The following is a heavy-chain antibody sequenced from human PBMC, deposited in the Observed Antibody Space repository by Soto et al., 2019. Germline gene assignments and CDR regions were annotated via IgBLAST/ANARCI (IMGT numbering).Heavy chain of an antibody. CDR3: ARFYYYGSGSYPRGYWFDP. J-gene: IGHJ5*02. D-gene: IGHD3-10*01. CDR2: ISAYNGNT. Sequence: ASVNVSCKDSGYTFTSYGISWVRQAPGQGLEWMGWISAYNGNTNYAQKLQGRVTMTTDTSTSTAYMELRSLRSDDTAVYYCARFYYYGSGSYPRGYWFDPWGQGTLVTVSS. V-gene: IGHV1-18*01. CDR1: GYTFTSYG.